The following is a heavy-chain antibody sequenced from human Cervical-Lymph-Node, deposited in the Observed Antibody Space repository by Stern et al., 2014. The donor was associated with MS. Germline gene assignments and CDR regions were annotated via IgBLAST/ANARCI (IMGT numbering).Heavy chain of an antibody. CDR3: ARDHFTTSLDV. J-gene: IGHJ6*02. V-gene: IGHV4-31*03. Sequence: MQLVESGPGLVKPSQTLSLTCTVSGGSISSDNYYWTWIRQHPGKGLAWIGHIYYSGTTYYNPSLKSRVSITVDTSQNLFSLRLSSVTAADTAVYYCARDHFTTSLDVWGHGTTVTVS. D-gene: IGHD3-22*01. CDR2: IYYSGTT. CDR1: GGSISSDNYY.